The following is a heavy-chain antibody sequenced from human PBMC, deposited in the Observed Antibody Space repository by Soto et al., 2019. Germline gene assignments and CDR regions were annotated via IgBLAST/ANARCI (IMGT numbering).Heavy chain of an antibody. D-gene: IGHD6-13*01. CDR3: AKDQGNSWYEIDY. CDR2: VTADGGT. CDR1: GFTVSSHA. Sequence: GGSLRLSCEGSGFTVSSHAMTWIRQAPGKGPEWVSTVTADGGTYYADSVKGRFAMSRDTSKNTLYLQMNSLRAEDTAVYYCAKDQGNSWYEIDYWGQGTLVTVSS. J-gene: IGHJ4*02. V-gene: IGHV3-23*01.